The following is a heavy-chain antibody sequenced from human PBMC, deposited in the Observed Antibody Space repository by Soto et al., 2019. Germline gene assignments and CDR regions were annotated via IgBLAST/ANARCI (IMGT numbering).Heavy chain of an antibody. J-gene: IGHJ3*02. V-gene: IGHV4-31*03. CDR3: ASRFSGYDILTGYSPLDAFDI. D-gene: IGHD3-9*01. Sequence: PSETLSLTCTVSGGSISSGGYYWSWIRQHPGKGLEWIGYIYYSGSTYYNPSLRSRLTISVDTSKNQFSLKLSSVTAADTAVYYCASRFSGYDILTGYSPLDAFDIWGQGTMVTVSS. CDR2: IYYSGST. CDR1: GGSISSGGYY.